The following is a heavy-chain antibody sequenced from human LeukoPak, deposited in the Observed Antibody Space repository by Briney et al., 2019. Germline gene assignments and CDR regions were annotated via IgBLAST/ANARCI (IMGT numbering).Heavy chain of an antibody. V-gene: IGHV4-30-4*08. D-gene: IGHD6-13*01. J-gene: IGHJ2*01. CDR2: IYYSGST. CDR1: GGSISSGDYY. Sequence: SQTLSLTCTVSGGSISSGDYYWSWIRQPPGKGLEWIGYIYYSGSTYYNPSLKSRVTISVDTSKNQFSLKLSSVTAADTAVYYCAREPYSSSWSYWYFDLWGRGTLVTVSS. CDR3: AREPYSSSWSYWYFDL.